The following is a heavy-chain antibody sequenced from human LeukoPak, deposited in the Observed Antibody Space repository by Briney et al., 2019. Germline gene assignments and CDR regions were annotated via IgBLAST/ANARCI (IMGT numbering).Heavy chain of an antibody. CDR2: ISSNGISP. CDR3: VRAHSIHNYHYGIDV. D-gene: IGHD3-3*01. Sequence: GGSLRLSCAASGFTFSDFAMHWLRQAPGKGLEYVSTISSNGISPYYANSVKGRFTISRDNSKNTLHLQMGSLRADDTDVYYCVRAHSIHNYHYGIDVWGHGTTVTVSS. J-gene: IGHJ6*02. V-gene: IGHV3-64*01. CDR1: GFTFSDFA.